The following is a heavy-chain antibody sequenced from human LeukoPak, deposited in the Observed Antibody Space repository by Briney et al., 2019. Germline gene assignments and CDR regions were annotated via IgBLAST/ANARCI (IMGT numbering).Heavy chain of an antibody. CDR3: TRVGDMVRGVIITFVDY. D-gene: IGHD3-10*01. CDR2: ISSSSSYI. J-gene: IGHJ4*02. V-gene: IGHV3-21*01. Sequence: PGGSLRLSCAASGFTFSSYSMNWVRQAPGKGLEWVSSISSSSSYIYYADSVKGRFTISRDNAKNSLYLQMNSLRAEDTAVYYCTRVGDMVRGVIITFVDYWGQGTLVTVSS. CDR1: GFTFSSYS.